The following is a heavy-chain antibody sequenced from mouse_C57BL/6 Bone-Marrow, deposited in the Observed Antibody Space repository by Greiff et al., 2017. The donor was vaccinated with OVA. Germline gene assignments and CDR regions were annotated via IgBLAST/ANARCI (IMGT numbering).Heavy chain of an antibody. CDR2: INPGSGGT. D-gene: IGHD4-1*02. J-gene: IGHJ3*01. CDR1: GYAFTNYL. CDR3: ARSATGRFAY. V-gene: IGHV1-54*01. Sequence: QVQLKESGAELVRPGTSVKVSCKASGYAFTNYLIEWVKQRPGQGLEWIGVINPGSGGTNYNEKFKGKATLTADKSSSTAYMQLSSLTSEDSAVYFCARSATGRFAYWGQGTLVTVSA.